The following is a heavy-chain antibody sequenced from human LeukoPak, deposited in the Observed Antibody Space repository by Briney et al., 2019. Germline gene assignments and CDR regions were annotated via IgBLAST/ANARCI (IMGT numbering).Heavy chain of an antibody. Sequence: PGGSLRLSCAASGFTFSDYWIHWVRQAPGKGLVWVSRINTDGSITNYADSVKGRFSISRDNAKNSLYLQMNSLRAEDTALYYCAKDMTHGYSYIMDYWGQGTLVTVSS. V-gene: IGHV3-74*01. CDR2: INTDGSIT. J-gene: IGHJ4*02. CDR3: AKDMTHGYSYIMDY. D-gene: IGHD5-18*01. CDR1: GFTFSDYW.